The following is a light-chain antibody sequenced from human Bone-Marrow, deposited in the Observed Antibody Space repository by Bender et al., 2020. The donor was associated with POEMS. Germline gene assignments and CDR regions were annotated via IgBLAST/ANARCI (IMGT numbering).Light chain of an antibody. CDR3: AVWDDSLNGRV. Sequence: QSVLTQPPSASGTPGQRVTISCSGGSSNIGAHAVNWYQHLPGTAPKLLIYSSHRRPSEVPDRFSGSRSGTSASLAISGLQSEDDYYCAVWDDSLNGRVFGGGTKLTVL. CDR1: SSNIGAHA. J-gene: IGLJ3*02. V-gene: IGLV1-44*01. CDR2: SSH.